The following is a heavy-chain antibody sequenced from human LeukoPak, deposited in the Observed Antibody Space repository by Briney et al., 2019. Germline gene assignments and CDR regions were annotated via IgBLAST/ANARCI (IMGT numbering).Heavy chain of an antibody. J-gene: IGHJ4*02. CDR1: GFTFSSYA. D-gene: IGHD1-26*01. Sequence: PGRSLRLSCAASGFTFSSYAMHWVRQAPGKGLEWVAVISYDGSNKYYADSVKGRFTISGDNSKNTLYLQMNSLRAEDTAVYYCARDKRWDFDYWGQGTLVTVSS. CDR2: ISYDGSNK. V-gene: IGHV3-30*04. CDR3: ARDKRWDFDY.